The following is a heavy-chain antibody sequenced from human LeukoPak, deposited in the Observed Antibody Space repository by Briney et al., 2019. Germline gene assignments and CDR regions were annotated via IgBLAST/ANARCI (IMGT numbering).Heavy chain of an antibody. V-gene: IGHV3-66*02. CDR3: ARDGAGIESWVELDP. J-gene: IGHJ5*02. D-gene: IGHD5-24*01. CDR1: GFSVSNHY. Sequence: GGSLRLSCAASGFSVSNHYMAWVRQAPGRRLEWVSFIWADGTTFYTDSVRGRFTVSRDQFKNTLYLQMSSLRPDDTALYYCARDGAGIESWVELDPWGQGTQVAVSA. CDR2: IWADGTT.